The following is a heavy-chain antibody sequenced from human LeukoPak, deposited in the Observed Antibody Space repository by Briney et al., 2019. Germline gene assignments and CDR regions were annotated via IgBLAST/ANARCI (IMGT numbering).Heavy chain of an antibody. CDR2: ISSSSSTI. Sequence: GGSLRLSCAASGFTFSSYSMNWVRQAPGKGLEWVSYISSSSSTIYYADSVKGRFTISRVNAKNSLYLQMNSLRAEDKDVSYCARGRQVWLRLAALADLNYWGQGTLVTVSS. CDR1: GFTFSSYS. J-gene: IGHJ4*02. V-gene: IGHV3-48*01. CDR3: ARGRQVWLRLAALADLNY. D-gene: IGHD5-12*01.